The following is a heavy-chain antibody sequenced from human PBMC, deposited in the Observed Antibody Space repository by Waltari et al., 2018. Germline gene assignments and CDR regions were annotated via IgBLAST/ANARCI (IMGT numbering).Heavy chain of an antibody. CDR3: TRLNAYGMDV. CDR1: GFNLGDYA. CDR2: ISWNSGSI. Sequence: EVQLVESGGGLVQPGRSLRLSCAASGFNLGDYAMHWVRKAPGKGLEWVSGISWNSGSIGYGDSVKGRFIISRDNAKNSLYLQMNSLGAEDTALYYCTRLNAYGMDVWGQGTTVTVSS. J-gene: IGHJ6*02. D-gene: IGHD2-8*01. V-gene: IGHV3-9*01.